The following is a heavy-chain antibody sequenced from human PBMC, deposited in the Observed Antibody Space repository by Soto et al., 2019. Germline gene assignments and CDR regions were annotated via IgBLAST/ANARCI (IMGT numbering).Heavy chain of an antibody. CDR2: IIPLFGSR. CDR1: GGAFTSYG. CDR3: ARVHFDVLTRYYRGGFDP. J-gene: IGHJ5*02. Sequence: QVQLVQSGAEVKKPGSSVKVSCKASGGAFTSYGITWVRQAPGQGLEWMGGIIPLFGSRSYAQKFQGRLTITADESTSTAYMDLSSLRSEDTAVYYCARVHFDVLTRYYRGGFDPWGQGTLVTVSS. D-gene: IGHD3-9*01. V-gene: IGHV1-69*01.